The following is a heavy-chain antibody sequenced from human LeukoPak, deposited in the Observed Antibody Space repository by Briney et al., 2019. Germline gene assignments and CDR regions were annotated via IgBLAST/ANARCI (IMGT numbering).Heavy chain of an antibody. D-gene: IGHD4-23*01. CDR3: ARVRGVNYGGNQFDY. J-gene: IGHJ4*02. V-gene: IGHV4-31*03. CDR2: IYYSGST. Sequence: ASETLSLTCTVSGGSISSSSYYWSWIRQHPGKGLEWIGYIYYSGSTYYNPSLKSRVTISVDTSKNQFSLKLSSVTAADTAVYYCARVRGVNYGGNQFDYWGQGTLVTVSS. CDR1: GGSISSSSYY.